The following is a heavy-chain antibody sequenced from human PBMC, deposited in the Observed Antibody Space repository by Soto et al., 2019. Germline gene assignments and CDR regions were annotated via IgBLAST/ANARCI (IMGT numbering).Heavy chain of an antibody. J-gene: IGHJ4*02. CDR1: GFTFSIYE. Sequence: GGSLRLSCAASGFTFSIYEMSWVRQAPGKGLEWVSTINNGGGTTYYADSVKGRFTISRDNSKNMLYLQMNSLRAEDTAVYYCAYRTGFDFWGQGALVTVSA. CDR2: INNGGGTT. CDR3: AYRTGFDF. D-gene: IGHD1-1*01. V-gene: IGHV3-23*01.